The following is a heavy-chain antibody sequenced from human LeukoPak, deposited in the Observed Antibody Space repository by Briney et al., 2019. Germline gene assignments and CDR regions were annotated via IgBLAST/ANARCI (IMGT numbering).Heavy chain of an antibody. D-gene: IGHD3-10*01. J-gene: IGHJ4*02. CDR2: ISASGGTT. CDR3: AKGGRWTYYSDS. V-gene: IGHV3-23*01. CDR1: GFMFSNYI. Sequence: GGSLRLSCAAAGFMFSNYIMYWVRQAPGKGLEWVSVISASGGTTDYADSVKGRFTISRDNSKNTLYLQMSNLRAEDTAVYYCAKGGRWTYYSDSWGQGTLVTVSS.